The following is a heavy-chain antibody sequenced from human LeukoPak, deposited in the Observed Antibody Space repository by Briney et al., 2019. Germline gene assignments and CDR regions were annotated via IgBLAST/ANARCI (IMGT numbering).Heavy chain of an antibody. CDR2: IWCDGSNK. D-gene: IGHD3-22*01. CDR1: GFTFSSYG. CDR3: AREAGYYDSSGFFPRLDY. V-gene: IGHV3-33*08. Sequence: GGSLRLSCAASGFTFSSYGMHWVRQAPGKGLEWVAVIWCDGSNKYYADSVEGRFTISRDNSKNMLYLQMNSLRAEDTAVYYCAREAGYYDSSGFFPRLDYWGQGTLVTVSS. J-gene: IGHJ4*02.